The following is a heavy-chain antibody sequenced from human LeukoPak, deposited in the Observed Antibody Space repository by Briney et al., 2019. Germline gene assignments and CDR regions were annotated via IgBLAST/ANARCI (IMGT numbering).Heavy chain of an antibody. V-gene: IGHV3-23*01. CDR2: ISGSGGST. J-gene: IGHJ4*02. D-gene: IGHD3-10*01. CDR3: AKDQDGSGSSHLDY. Sequence: GGSLRLSCAASGFTFSSYAMSWVRQAPGKGLEWVSAISGSGGSTYYADSVKGRFTISRDNSKNTLYLQMNSLGAEDTAVYYCAKDQDGSGSSHLDYWGQGTLVTVSS. CDR1: GFTFSSYA.